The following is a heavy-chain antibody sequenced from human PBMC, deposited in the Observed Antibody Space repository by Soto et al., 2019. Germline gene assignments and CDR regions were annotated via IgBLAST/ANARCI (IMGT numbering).Heavy chain of an antibody. CDR3: ARDLVAVSGGVYSSSSGEYIFDF. D-gene: IGHD6-6*01. J-gene: IGHJ4*02. CDR1: GFTFSDYY. Sequence: QVQLVESGGGLVKPGGSLRLSCAASGFTFSDYYMSWIRQAPGKGLEWVSYISNSGRTLYYADSMKGRFTIYRDNAKNSLYLQMISVTSEDTAVYYCARDLVAVSGGVYSSSSGEYIFDFWGQGTLVTVSS. V-gene: IGHV3-11*01. CDR2: ISNSGRTL.